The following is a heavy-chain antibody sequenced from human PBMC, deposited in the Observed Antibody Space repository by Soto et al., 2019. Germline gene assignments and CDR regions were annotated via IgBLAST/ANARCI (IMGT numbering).Heavy chain of an antibody. V-gene: IGHV1-8*01. J-gene: IGHJ6*02. Sequence: QVQLVQSGAEVKKPGASVKVSCKASGYTFTSYDITWVRQATGQGLAWMGWMSPNSGNTGYAQKFQGRVIMTRDTSISTAYMELSSLRSDDTAVYYCARQWALSGYYYGMDAWGQGTTVTVSS. CDR3: ARQWALSGYYYGMDA. CDR1: GYTFTSYD. CDR2: MSPNSGNT. D-gene: IGHD1-26*01.